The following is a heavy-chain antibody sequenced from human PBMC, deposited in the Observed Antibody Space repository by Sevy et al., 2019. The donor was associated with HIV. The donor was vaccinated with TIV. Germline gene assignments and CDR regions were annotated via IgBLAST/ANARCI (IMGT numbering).Heavy chain of an antibody. Sequence: GGSLRLSCAASGFTFRKYGMHWVRQAPGKGLEWVAVIWWEGSEKYYADSVKGRFTISRDNSEDTRYLQMRSLRADDTAVYYCVRDPQINDIAESGIIHWGQGTLVTVSS. CDR1: GFTFRKYG. CDR3: VRDPQINDIAESGIIH. D-gene: IGHD6-13*01. J-gene: IGHJ4*02. V-gene: IGHV3-33*01. CDR2: IWWEGSEK.